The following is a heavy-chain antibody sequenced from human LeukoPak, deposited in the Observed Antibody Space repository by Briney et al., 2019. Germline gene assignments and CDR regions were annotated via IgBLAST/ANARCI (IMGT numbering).Heavy chain of an antibody. CDR1: GGSISSGDYY. CDR3: ARANYGPLFYYYYGMDV. D-gene: IGHD4-17*01. CDR2: IYYSGST. Sequence: SQTLSLTCTVSGGSISSGDYYWSWIRQPPGKGLEWIGYIYYSGSTYYNPSLKSRVTISVDTSKNQFSLKLSSVTAADTAVYYCARANYGPLFYYYYGMDVWGQGTTVTVSS. V-gene: IGHV4-30-4*01. J-gene: IGHJ6*02.